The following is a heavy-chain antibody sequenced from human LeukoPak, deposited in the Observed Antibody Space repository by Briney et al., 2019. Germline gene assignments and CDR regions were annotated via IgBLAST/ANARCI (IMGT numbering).Heavy chain of an antibody. Sequence: GGSLRLSCAASGFTFSSYEMNWVRQAPGKGLEWVSYISSSGSTIYYADSVKGRFTISRDNSKNTLYLQMNSLRAEDTAVYYCAKDGDSGSYYFDYWGQGTLVTVSS. CDR2: ISSSGSTI. V-gene: IGHV3-48*03. CDR1: GFTFSSYE. J-gene: IGHJ4*02. CDR3: AKDGDSGSYYFDY. D-gene: IGHD1-26*01.